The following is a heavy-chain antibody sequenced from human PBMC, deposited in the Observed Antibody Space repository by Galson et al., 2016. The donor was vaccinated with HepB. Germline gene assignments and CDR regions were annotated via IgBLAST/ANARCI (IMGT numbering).Heavy chain of an antibody. CDR3: ARVDYSSSWFAFDI. CDR2: INAGNGNT. J-gene: IGHJ3*02. Sequence: SVKVSCKASGYTFTSYAIHWVRQAPGQRLEWTGWINAGNGNTKHSQKFQGRVTITRDTSASTAYMELSSLRSEDTAVYYCARVDYSSSWFAFDIWGQGTMVTVSS. D-gene: IGHD6-13*01. V-gene: IGHV1-3*01. CDR1: GYTFTSYA.